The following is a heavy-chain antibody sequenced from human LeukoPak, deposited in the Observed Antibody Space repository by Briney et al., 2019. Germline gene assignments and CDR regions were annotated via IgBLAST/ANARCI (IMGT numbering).Heavy chain of an antibody. CDR1: GFTLSSYG. Sequence: GGSLRLSCAASGFTLSSYGMHWVRQAPGKGLEWVAVISYDGSNKYYADSVKGRFTISRDNSKNTLYLQMNSLRAEDTAVYYCAREGGSSSGYYYMDVWGKGTTVTVSS. J-gene: IGHJ6*03. D-gene: IGHD6-6*01. V-gene: IGHV3-30*12. CDR3: AREGGSSSGYYYMDV. CDR2: ISYDGSNK.